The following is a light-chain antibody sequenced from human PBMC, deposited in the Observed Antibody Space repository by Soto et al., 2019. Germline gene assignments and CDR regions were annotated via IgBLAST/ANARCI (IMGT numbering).Light chain of an antibody. CDR1: SSDVGGYNY. V-gene: IGLV2-11*01. Sequence: QSVLTQPRSVSGSPGQSVTISCTGTSSDVGGYNYVSWYQQHPGKAPKLMIYDVSKRPSGVPDRFSGSKSGNTASLTISGLQAEDEAGYYCCSYAGSPWVFGGGTKVTVL. CDR3: CSYAGSPWV. J-gene: IGLJ3*02. CDR2: DVS.